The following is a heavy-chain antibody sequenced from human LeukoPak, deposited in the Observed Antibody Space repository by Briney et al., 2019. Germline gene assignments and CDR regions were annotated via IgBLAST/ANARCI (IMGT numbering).Heavy chain of an antibody. D-gene: IGHD2-15*01. J-gene: IGHJ4*02. CDR1: GFTFSSYA. Sequence: GGSLRLSCAASGFTFSSYAMSWVRHAPGKGLELVSAISGSGGSTYYADSVKGRFTISRDNSKNTLYLQMNSLRAEDTAVYYCAKGQYCSGGSCYFYFDYWGQGTLVTVSS. CDR2: ISGSGGST. CDR3: AKGQYCSGGSCYFYFDY. V-gene: IGHV3-23*01.